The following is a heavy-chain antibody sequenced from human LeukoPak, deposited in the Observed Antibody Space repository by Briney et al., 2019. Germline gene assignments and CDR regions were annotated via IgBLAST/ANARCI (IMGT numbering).Heavy chain of an antibody. CDR1: GGSFSGYY. CDR3: ARVDSSGAGDYFDY. CDR2: INHSGST. Sequence: SETLSLTCAVYGGSFSGYYWSWIRQPPGKGLEWIGEINHSGSTNYNPSLKSRVTISVDTSKNQFSLKLSSVTAADTAVYYCARVDSSGAGDYFDYWGQGTLVTVSS. D-gene: IGHD3-22*01. J-gene: IGHJ4*02. V-gene: IGHV4-34*01.